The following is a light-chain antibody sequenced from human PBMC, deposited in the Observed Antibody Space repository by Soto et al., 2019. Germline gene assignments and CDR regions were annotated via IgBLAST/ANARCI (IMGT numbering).Light chain of an antibody. CDR2: DAS. J-gene: IGKJ4*01. CDR1: QSVSSY. CDR3: QQRSDWPLT. Sequence: EIVLTQSPAPLALSPGEIATLSCRASQSVSSYLAWYQQRAGQAPRLLIYDASKRATGIPPRFSGSGSATDFTLTISSLEAEDFAVYYCQQRSDWPLTFGGGTKVEI. V-gene: IGKV3-11*01.